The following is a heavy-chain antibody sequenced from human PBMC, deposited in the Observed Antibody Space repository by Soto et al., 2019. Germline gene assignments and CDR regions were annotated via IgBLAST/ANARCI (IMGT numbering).Heavy chain of an antibody. CDR2: IYSSGNT. V-gene: IGHV4-4*07. CDR1: GGTISGYY. Sequence: SETLSLTCSVSGGTISGYYWTWIRQPAGKGLEWIGRIYSSGNTKYNPSLQSRVTMSLDTSNNQFSLRLTSVTAADTAVYYCARGQRFSDWFDPWGQGTFVTVSS. CDR3: ARGQRFSDWFDP. J-gene: IGHJ5*02. D-gene: IGHD3-3*01.